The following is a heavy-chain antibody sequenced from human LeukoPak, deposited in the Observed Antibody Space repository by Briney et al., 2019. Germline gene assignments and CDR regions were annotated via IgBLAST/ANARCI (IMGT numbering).Heavy chain of an antibody. V-gene: IGHV1-69*04. D-gene: IGHD2-2*01. J-gene: IGHJ4*02. CDR3: ARVECSSTSCYGNFDY. Sequence: SVKVSCKASGGTFSSYAISWVRQAPGQGLGWMGRIIPILGIANYAQKFQGRVTITADKSTSTAYMELSSLRSEDTAVYYCARVECSSTSCYGNFDYWGQGTLVTVSS. CDR2: IIPILGIA. CDR1: GGTFSSYA.